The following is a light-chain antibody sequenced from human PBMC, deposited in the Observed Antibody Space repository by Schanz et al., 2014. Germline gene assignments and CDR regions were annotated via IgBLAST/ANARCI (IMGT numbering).Light chain of an antibody. Sequence: EIVLTQSPATLSLSPGERATLSCRASQSVSSHLAWYQQKPGQAPRLLIYDASNRATGIPARFSGSGSGTDFTLTISSLEPEDFAVYYCQQRRTFGQGTKLEIK. CDR3: QQRRT. CDR1: QSVSSH. CDR2: DAS. V-gene: IGKV3-11*01. J-gene: IGKJ2*01.